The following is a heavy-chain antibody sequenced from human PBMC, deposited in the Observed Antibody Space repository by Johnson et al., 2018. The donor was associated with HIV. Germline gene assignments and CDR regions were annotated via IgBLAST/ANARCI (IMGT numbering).Heavy chain of an antibody. CDR1: GFTVSSNY. V-gene: IGHV3-66*01. CDR3: ARDPDGTTGTTYPDAAFDI. J-gene: IGHJ3*02. CDR2: IYSGGSR. Sequence: VQLVESGGGLVQPGGSLRLSCAASGFTVSSNYMSWVRQAPGKGLEWVSVIYSGGSRYYADSVKGRFTISSDNAKNSLYLQMNSLRAEDTAVYYCARDPDGTTGTTYPDAAFDIWGQGTMVTVSS. D-gene: IGHD1-1*01.